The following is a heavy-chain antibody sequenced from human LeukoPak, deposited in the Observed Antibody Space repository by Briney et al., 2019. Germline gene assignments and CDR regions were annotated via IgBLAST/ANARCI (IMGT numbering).Heavy chain of an antibody. CDR2: ISAYNGNT. V-gene: IGHV1-18*01. CDR3: ARNDDYVWGSYRFHY. Sequence: GASVKVSCTASGYTFTSYGISWVRQAPGQGLEWMGWISAYNGNTNYAQKLQGRVTMTTDTSTSTAYMELRSLRSDDTAVYYCARNDDYVWGSYRFHYWGQGTLVTVSS. CDR1: GYTFTSYG. D-gene: IGHD3-16*02. J-gene: IGHJ4*02.